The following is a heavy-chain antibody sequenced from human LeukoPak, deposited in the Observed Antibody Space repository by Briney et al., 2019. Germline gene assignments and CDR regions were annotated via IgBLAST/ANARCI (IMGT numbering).Heavy chain of an antibody. V-gene: IGHV4-59*08. CDR2: IYYSGST. D-gene: IGHD3-22*01. CDR1: GDSIRSSY. Sequence: SETLSLTCTVSGDSIRSSYWSWIRQPPGKGLEWIGYIYYSGSTNYNPSLDSRVTISVDTSKNQFSLKLSSVTAADTAVYYCARHGEDDSSGYYYDAFDIWGQGTMVTVSS. J-gene: IGHJ3*02. CDR3: ARHGEDDSSGYYYDAFDI.